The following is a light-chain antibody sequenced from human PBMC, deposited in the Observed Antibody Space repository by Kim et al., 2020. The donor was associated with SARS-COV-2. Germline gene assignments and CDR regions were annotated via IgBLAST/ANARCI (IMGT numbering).Light chain of an antibody. CDR2: EVI. J-gene: IGLJ2*01. V-gene: IGLV2-8*01. Sequence: GQSLTTSRTGTSGDVDGHNYVSWYQQHPGKAPKLLIYEVIERPSGVPDRFSGSKSGNTDSLTVSGLQSEDEADYYCSSYAGSNIVVFGGGTQLTVL. CDR1: SGDVDGHNY. CDR3: SSYAGSNIVV.